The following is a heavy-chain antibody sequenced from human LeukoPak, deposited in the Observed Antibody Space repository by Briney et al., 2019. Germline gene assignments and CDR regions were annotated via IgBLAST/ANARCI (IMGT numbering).Heavy chain of an antibody. CDR2: TRYDVSKT. Sequence: GGSLRLSCAASGFTFSNNGMHWVRQTPGKGLEWVAFTRYDVSKTFYGDSVRGRFTISRDNSKNTLYLQMNSLTTDDSAVYYCAKARYSGSPALDFWGQGTLVTVSS. V-gene: IGHV3-30*02. CDR1: GFTFSNNG. J-gene: IGHJ4*02. D-gene: IGHD1-26*01. CDR3: AKARYSGSPALDF.